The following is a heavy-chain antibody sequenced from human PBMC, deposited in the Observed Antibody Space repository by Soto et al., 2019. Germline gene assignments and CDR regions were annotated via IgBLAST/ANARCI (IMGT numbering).Heavy chain of an antibody. J-gene: IGHJ5*02. CDR2: MNPNSGNT. Sequence: ASVKVSSEASGYTLTSHYNNWVRQATGQGLEWKGWMNPNSGNTGYAQKFQGRVTMTRNTSISTAYMELSSLRSEDTAVYYCARTDSSGYYYGARWFDTWGQGTMVTVSS. CDR3: ARTDSSGYYYGARWFDT. V-gene: IGHV1-8*01. D-gene: IGHD3-22*01. CDR1: GYTLTSHY.